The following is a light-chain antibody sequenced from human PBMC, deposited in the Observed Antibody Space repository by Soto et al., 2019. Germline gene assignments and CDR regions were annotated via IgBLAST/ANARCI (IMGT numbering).Light chain of an antibody. J-gene: IGKJ5*01. V-gene: IGKV1-5*01. CDR2: DAS. Sequence: DIQMTQSPSTLSASVGDRVTITCRASQSISSWLAWYQQKPGKAPKLLIYDASNLESGVPSRFSGSGSGTEFTLTISSLQPEDFATCYCQQSYSTSPITFGQGTRLEIK. CDR1: QSISSW. CDR3: QQSYSTSPIT.